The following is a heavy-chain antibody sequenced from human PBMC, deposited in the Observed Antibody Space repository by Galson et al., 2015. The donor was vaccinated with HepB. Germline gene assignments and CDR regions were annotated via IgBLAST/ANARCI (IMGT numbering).Heavy chain of an antibody. CDR2: IIPILGVV. CDR3: ARDGDSSNSGWKRGFEY. J-gene: IGHJ4*02. D-gene: IGHD5-12*01. Sequence: SVKVSCKASGGTVSSYTISWVRQAPGQGLEWMGRIIPILGVVNYAQKFQGRITVTADKSTGTTYMDLRSLRSDDTAVYYRARDGDSSNSGWKRGFEYWGQGNPVTVSS. V-gene: IGHV1-69*04. CDR1: GGTVSSYT.